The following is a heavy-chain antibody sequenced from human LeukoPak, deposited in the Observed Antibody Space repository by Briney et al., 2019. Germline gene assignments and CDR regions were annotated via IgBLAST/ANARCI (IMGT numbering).Heavy chain of an antibody. CDR1: GFTFSSYA. V-gene: IGHV3-23*01. CDR3: APWAPLQTTVTTSDS. J-gene: IGHJ4*02. Sequence: HPGGSLRLSCAASGFTFSSYAMSWVRQAPGKGLEWVSAISGSGGSTYYADSVKGRFTISRDNSKNTLHLQMNSLRAEDTAVYYCAPWAPLQTTVTTSDSWGQGTLVTVSS. D-gene: IGHD4-17*01. CDR2: ISGSGGST.